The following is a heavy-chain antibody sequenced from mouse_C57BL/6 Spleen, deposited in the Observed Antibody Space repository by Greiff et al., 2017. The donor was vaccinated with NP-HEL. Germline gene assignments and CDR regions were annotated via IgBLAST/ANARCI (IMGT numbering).Heavy chain of an antibody. CDR1: GYTFTSYW. D-gene: IGHD2-5*01. Sequence: QVQLQQPGAELVKPGASVKLSCKASGYTFTSYWMQWVKQRPGQGLEWIGEIDPSDSYTNYNQKFKGKATLTVDTSSSTAYMQLSSLTSEDSAVYYCARSGPPTIVTTRLYFDYWGQGTTLTVAS. J-gene: IGHJ2*01. V-gene: IGHV1-50*01. CDR2: IDPSDSYT. CDR3: ARSGPPTIVTTRLYFDY.